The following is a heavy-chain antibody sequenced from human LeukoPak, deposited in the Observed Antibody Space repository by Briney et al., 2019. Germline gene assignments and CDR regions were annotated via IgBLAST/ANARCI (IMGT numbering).Heavy chain of an antibody. CDR3: ARRYGGWGAFDI. J-gene: IGHJ3*02. V-gene: IGHV3-23*01. CDR2: ISGDGRST. Sequence: GGSLRLSCAASEFTYSAYAMSWVRQAPGKGLEWVSTISGDGRSTFYADSVKGRFTISRDDSKTTLFLQMNSLRAEDTAIYYCARRYGGWGAFDIWGQGAVVTVSS. D-gene: IGHD4-23*01. CDR1: EFTYSAYA.